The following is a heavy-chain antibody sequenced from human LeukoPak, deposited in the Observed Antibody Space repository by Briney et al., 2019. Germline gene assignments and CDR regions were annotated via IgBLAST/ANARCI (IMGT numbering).Heavy chain of an antibody. CDR2: ISSSSSTI. CDR1: GFTFSSYS. V-gene: IGHV3-48*01. Sequence: GGSLRLSCAASGFTFSSYSMNWIRQAPGKGLEWVSYISSSSSTIYYADSVKGRFTISRDNAKNSLYLQMNSLRAEDTAVYYCARDRLPGYYYMDVWAKGPRSPSP. J-gene: IGHJ6*03. CDR3: ARDRLPGYYYMDV.